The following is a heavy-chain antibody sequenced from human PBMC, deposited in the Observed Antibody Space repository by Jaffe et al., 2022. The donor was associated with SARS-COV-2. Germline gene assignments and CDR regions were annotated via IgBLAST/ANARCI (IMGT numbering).Heavy chain of an antibody. D-gene: IGHD1-20*01. V-gene: IGHV1-8*01. Sequence: QVQLVQSGAAVRKPGASVKVSCKASGYTFINYEISWVRQATGQGLEWMGWMNPNSGNTGYAQKFQGRVTMTRNTSISTAYMELSSLRSEDTAVYYCARYNQEIYYLQYYMDVWGKGTTVTVSS. CDR3: ARYNQEIYYLQYYMDV. CDR1: GYTFINYE. CDR2: MNPNSGNT. J-gene: IGHJ6*03.